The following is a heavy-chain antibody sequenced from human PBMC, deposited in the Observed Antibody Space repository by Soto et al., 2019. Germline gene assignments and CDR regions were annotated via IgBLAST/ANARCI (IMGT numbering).Heavy chain of an antibody. Sequence: PGGSLRLSCAASGFTFSMSWMTWIRQAPGKGLEWVAQIKPDGSDTLYVDSMKGRFTISRDNSKNSLYLQMDSLRAEDTALYYCATPNYYTFEYWGHGA. D-gene: IGHD3-22*01. CDR1: GFTFSMSW. V-gene: IGHV3-7*01. CDR3: ATPNYYTFEY. CDR2: IKPDGSDT. J-gene: IGHJ4*01.